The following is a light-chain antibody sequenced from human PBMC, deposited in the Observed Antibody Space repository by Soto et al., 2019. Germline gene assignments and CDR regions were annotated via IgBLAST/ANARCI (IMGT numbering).Light chain of an antibody. CDR1: QSIASN. Sequence: EIVMTQSPATLSVSPGERATLSCRASQSIASNLTWYQQKPGQAPRLLIFAASTRATGIPPRFSGSGSGTDFTLTISSLRSEDFALYYCQQYHDWPPLTFGAGTKVEVK. J-gene: IGKJ4*01. V-gene: IGKV3-15*01. CDR2: AAS. CDR3: QQYHDWPPLT.